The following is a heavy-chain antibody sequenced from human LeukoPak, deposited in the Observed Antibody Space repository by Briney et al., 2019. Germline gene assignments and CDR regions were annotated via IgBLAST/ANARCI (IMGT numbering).Heavy chain of an antibody. CDR2: ISYDGSSK. V-gene: IGHV3-30*18. CDR3: AKPPYSGSYLEYFQH. Sequence: GRSLRLSCAASGFTFRSYGMHWVRQAPGKGLEWVAVISYDGSSKYYADSVKGRFTISRDNSKNTLYLQMNSLRAEDTAVYYCAKPPYSGSYLEYFQHWGQGTLVTVSS. CDR1: GFTFRSYG. J-gene: IGHJ1*01. D-gene: IGHD1-26*01.